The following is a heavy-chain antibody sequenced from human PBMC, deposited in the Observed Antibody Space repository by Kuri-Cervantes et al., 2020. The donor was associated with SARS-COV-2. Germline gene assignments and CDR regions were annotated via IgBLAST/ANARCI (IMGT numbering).Heavy chain of an antibody. CDR1: CYTFTSYG. CDR2: ISVYNGNT. D-gene: IGHD6-19*01. CDR3: ARGPCSSGWFDY. Sequence: ASGKVSCKASCYTFTSYGISWVRLAPGQGLEWMGWISVYNGNTNYAQKLQGRVTMTTDTSTSTAYMELRSLRSDDTAVYYCARGPCSSGWFDYWGQGTLVTVSS. J-gene: IGHJ4*02. V-gene: IGHV1-18*01.